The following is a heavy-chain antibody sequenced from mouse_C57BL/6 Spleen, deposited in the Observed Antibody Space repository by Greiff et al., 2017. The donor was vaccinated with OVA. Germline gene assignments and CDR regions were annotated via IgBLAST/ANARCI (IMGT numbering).Heavy chain of an antibody. Sequence: QVQLQQSGAELMKPGASVKLSCKASGYTFTGYWIEWVKQRPGHGLEWIGEILPGSGSTNYNEKFKGKATFTADKSSNTAYMQLSSLTPEYSAISDCARAFLSTTVGAKRCFAYWGTGTLVTVSA. J-gene: IGHJ3*01. D-gene: IGHD1-1*01. CDR3: ARAFLSTTVGAKRCFAY. CDR1: GYTFTGYW. CDR2: ILPGSGST. V-gene: IGHV1-9*01.